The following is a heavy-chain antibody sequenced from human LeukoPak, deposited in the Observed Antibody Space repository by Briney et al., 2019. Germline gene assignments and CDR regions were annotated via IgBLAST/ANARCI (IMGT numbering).Heavy chain of an antibody. V-gene: IGHV4-34*01. CDR1: GGSFSGYY. J-gene: IGHJ6*04. Sequence: SETLSLTCAVYGGSFSGYYWSWIRQPPGKGLEWIGEINHSGSTNYNPSLKSRVTISVDTSKNQFSLKLSSVTAADTAVYYCARGWNVVVPAAGAYYYGMDVWGKGTTVTASS. CDR2: INHSGST. CDR3: ARGWNVVVPAAGAYYYGMDV. D-gene: IGHD2-2*01.